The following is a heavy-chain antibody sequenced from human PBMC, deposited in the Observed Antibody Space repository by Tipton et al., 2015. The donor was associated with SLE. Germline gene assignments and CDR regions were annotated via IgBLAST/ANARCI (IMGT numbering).Heavy chain of an antibody. Sequence: SLRLSCAASGFTFSNYDMHWVRQTTGKGLEWVSAIGTAGDPYYAGSVKGRFTISRENAKNSLYLQMNSLRAGDTAVYYCARVGEFGHFDLWGRGTLVTVSS. J-gene: IGHJ2*01. CDR1: GFTFSNYD. V-gene: IGHV3-13*05. D-gene: IGHD3-3*01. CDR3: ARVGEFGHFDL. CDR2: IGTAGDP.